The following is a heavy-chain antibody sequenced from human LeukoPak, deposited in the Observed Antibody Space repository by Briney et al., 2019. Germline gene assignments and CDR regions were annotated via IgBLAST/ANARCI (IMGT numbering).Heavy chain of an antibody. J-gene: IGHJ6*02. CDR1: GFIFSDYY. Sequence: GGSLRLSCAASGFIFSDYYMSWMRQAPGKGLEWLSYIDGSSSRTNYADSVKGRFTISRDNVKNSLYLQMNSLRAEDTVVYYCARPPSITNPYYGMDVWGQGTTVTVSS. CDR2: IDGSSSRT. V-gene: IGHV3-11*06. D-gene: IGHD3-3*01. CDR3: ARPPSITNPYYGMDV.